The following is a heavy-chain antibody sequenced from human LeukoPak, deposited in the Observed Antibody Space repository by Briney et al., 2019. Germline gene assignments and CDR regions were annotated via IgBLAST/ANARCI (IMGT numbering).Heavy chain of an antibody. J-gene: IGHJ5*02. V-gene: IGHV3-23*01. Sequence: GGSLRLSCAASGFTFPSQALSWVRQAPGKGLEWVSSFTGEAGNIHYAHPVKGRFTLSRDTPKETMYLQMDSLRAHDTAIYYWAAGGGNTFKPWGQGTLVTVSS. CDR1: GFTFPSQA. D-gene: IGHD4-23*01. CDR3: AAGGGNTFKP. CDR2: FTGEAGNI.